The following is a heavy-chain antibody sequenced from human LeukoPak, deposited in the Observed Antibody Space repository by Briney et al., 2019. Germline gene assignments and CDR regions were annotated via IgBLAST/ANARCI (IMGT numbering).Heavy chain of an antibody. D-gene: IGHD3-10*01. V-gene: IGHV4-59*01. J-gene: IGHJ4*02. CDR3: ARALIRFGESLYFFDS. CDR2: VYSSGSA. Sequence: SETLSLTCTVSGGPINNYYWGWIRQSPGKGLEWIGYVYSSGSANYNPSLRSRVTISVDTSKKQFSLKLNSLTAADTGVYYCARALIRFGESLYFFDSWGQGTLVTVSS. CDR1: GGPINNYY.